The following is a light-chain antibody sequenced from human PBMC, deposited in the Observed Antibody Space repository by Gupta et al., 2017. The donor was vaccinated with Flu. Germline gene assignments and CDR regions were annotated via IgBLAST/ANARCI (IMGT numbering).Light chain of an antibody. J-gene: IGKJ3*01. CDR2: GAS. Sequence: GDRVTITCRASQGISSLLTWYQQKPGKAPKLLIYGASTLHSGVPSRFSGSGSGTEFILTISSLQPEDFATYYCQQLNSYPRTFGPGTKVDVK. CDR1: QGISSL. V-gene: IGKV1-9*01. CDR3: QQLNSYPRT.